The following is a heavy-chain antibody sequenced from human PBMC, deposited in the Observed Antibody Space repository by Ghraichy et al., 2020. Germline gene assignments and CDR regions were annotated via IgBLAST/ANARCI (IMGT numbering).Heavy chain of an antibody. CDR1: GFTFSSYS. V-gene: IGHV3-21*01. CDR3: ARDMVEWELLQPFDY. D-gene: IGHD1-26*01. J-gene: IGHJ4*02. Sequence: GVLRLSCAASGFTFSSYSMNWVRQAPGKGLEWVSSISSSSSYIYYADSVKGRFTISRDNAKNSLYLQMNSLRAEDTAVYYCARDMVEWELLQPFDYWGQGTLVTVSS. CDR2: ISSSSSYI.